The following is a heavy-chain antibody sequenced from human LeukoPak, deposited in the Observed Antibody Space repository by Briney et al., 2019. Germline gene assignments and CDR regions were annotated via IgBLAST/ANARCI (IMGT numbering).Heavy chain of an antibody. CDR2: IYAGDSDT. CDR3: ARQSTNFYGSGTYLY. D-gene: IGHD3-10*01. V-gene: IGHV5-51*01. J-gene: IGHJ4*02. Sequence: GESLKISCKGFGFLFTNYWIAWVRQMPGKGLEWMGIIYAGDSDTRYNPSFQRQVIISADKSISTAYLQWSSLKASDTAMYYCARQSTNFYGSGTYLYWGQGTLVTVSS. CDR1: GFLFTNYW.